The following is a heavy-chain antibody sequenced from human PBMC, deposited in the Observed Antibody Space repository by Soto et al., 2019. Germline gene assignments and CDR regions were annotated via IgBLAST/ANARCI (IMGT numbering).Heavy chain of an antibody. CDR3: ARAEMATIPFDY. D-gene: IGHD5-12*01. Sequence: QVQLQESGPGLVKPSQTLSLTCTVSGGSISSGDYYWSWIRQPPGKGLELIGYIYHRGSTHYNPSLRSRVIISADTSKNQSSLKLSSVTAADTAVYYCARAEMATIPFDYWGQGTLVTVSS. CDR1: GGSISSGDYY. J-gene: IGHJ4*02. CDR2: IYHRGST. V-gene: IGHV4-30-4*01.